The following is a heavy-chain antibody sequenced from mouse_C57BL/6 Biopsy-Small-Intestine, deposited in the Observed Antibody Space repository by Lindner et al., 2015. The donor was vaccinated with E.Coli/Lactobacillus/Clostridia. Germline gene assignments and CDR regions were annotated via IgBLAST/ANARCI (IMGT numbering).Heavy chain of an antibody. CDR2: IYPRSGNT. Sequence: VQLQESGAELARPGASVKLSCKASGYTFTSYGISWVKQRTGQGLEWIGGIYPRSGNTYYNEKFKGKATLTADKSSSTAYMELRSLTSEDSAVYFCARSHYGSSYPYAMYYWGQGTSVTVSS. D-gene: IGHD1-1*01. J-gene: IGHJ4*01. V-gene: IGHV1-81*01. CDR1: GYTFTSYG. CDR3: ARSHYGSSYPYAMYY.